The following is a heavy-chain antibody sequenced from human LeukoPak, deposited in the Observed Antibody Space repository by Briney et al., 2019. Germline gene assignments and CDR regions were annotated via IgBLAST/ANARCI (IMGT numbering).Heavy chain of an antibody. CDR1: GGTFSSYA. Sequence: SVKVSCKASGGTFSSYAISWVRQAPGQGLEWMGGIIPIFGTANYTQKFQGRVTITADESTSTAYMELSSLRSEDTAMYYCARTAITIFGVVIIPNWFDPWGQGTLVTVSS. CDR3: ARTAITIFGVVIIPNWFDP. D-gene: IGHD3-3*01. CDR2: IIPIFGTA. J-gene: IGHJ5*02. V-gene: IGHV1-69*13.